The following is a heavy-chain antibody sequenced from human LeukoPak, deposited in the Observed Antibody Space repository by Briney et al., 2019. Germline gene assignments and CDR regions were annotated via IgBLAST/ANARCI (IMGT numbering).Heavy chain of an antibody. CDR1: GGTFSSYA. V-gene: IGHV1-69*05. CDR2: IIPIFGTA. D-gene: IGHD5-24*01. Sequence: SVKVSCKASGGTFSSYAISWVRQAPGQGLEWMGRIIPIFGTANYAQKFQGRVTITTDESTSTVYMELSSLRSEDTAVYYCARDGRDGYSPFDYWGQGTLVTVSS. CDR3: ARDGRDGYSPFDY. J-gene: IGHJ4*02.